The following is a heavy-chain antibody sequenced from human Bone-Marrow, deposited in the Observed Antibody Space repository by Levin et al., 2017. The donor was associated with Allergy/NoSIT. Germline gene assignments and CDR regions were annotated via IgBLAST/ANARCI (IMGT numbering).Heavy chain of an antibody. V-gene: IGHV3-30-3*01. D-gene: IGHD3/OR15-3a*01. Sequence: PGGSLRLSCTASGFNFRDYAMHWARQAPGKGLEWVAAISYDSVHKYYGDSVRGRFTVSRDNSKTTLFLQMGSLKTDDTAVYYCVRETDFSLALDFWGQGTTVIVSS. CDR2: ISYDSVHK. CDR3: VRETDFSLALDF. J-gene: IGHJ3*01. CDR1: GFNFRDYA.